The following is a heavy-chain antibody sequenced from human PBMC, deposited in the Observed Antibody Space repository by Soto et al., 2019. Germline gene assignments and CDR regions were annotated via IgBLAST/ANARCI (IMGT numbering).Heavy chain of an antibody. CDR1: GCTFTSYD. D-gene: IGHD1-26*01. J-gene: IGHJ5*02. CDR3: ARRRGSISRTTPSWFDP. V-gene: IGHV1-8*01. Sequence: GASVKVSCKASGCTFTSYDINWVRQATGQGLEWMGWMNPNSGNTGYAQKFQGRVTMTRNTSISTAYMELSSLRSEDTAVYYCARRRGSISRTTPSWFDPWGQGTLVTVSS. CDR2: MNPNSGNT.